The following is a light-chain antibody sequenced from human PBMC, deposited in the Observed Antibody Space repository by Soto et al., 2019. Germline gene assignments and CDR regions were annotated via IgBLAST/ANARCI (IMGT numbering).Light chain of an antibody. J-gene: IGKJ2*01. V-gene: IGKV1-5*03. Sequence: DIQMTQSPSTLAASVGDRVSITCRASQNIVIWLAWYQQKPGKAPKLLIYKASTLESGVPSRFSGSGSGTEFTLTISSLQPDDFATDYCQQCNSYPYTFGPGPKLEIK. CDR3: QQCNSYPYT. CDR2: KAS. CDR1: QNIVIW.